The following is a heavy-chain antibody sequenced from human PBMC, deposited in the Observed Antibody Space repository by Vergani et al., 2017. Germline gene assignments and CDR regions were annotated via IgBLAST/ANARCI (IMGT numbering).Heavy chain of an antibody. D-gene: IGHD3-9*01. J-gene: IGHJ4*02. Sequence: QVQVVQSGAEVKKSGASVKVSCKTSAYTFSNYYMHWVRQAPGQGLEWMGIINPSGGHTNYAQKFQGRVTMTRDTSTSTVYMELSGLRSEDTAIYYCARGDYGILTGYRYWGQGTLVTVSA. V-gene: IGHV1-46*03. CDR1: AYTFSNYY. CDR2: INPSGGHT. CDR3: ARGDYGILTGYRY.